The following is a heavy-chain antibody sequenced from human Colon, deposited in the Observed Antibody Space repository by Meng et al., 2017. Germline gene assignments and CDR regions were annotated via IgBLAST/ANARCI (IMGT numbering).Heavy chain of an antibody. D-gene: IGHD3-3*01. CDR1: GFTFSSYA. Sequence: GGSLRLSCAASGFTFSSYAMHWVRQAPGKGLEWVAVISYDGSNKYYADSVKGRFTISRDNSKNTLYLQMNSLRAEDTAVYYCARGPSIYYDFWSGYYNGDYWGQGTLVTVSS. CDR2: ISYDGSNK. V-gene: IGHV3-30*01. CDR3: ARGPSIYYDFWSGYYNGDY. J-gene: IGHJ4*02.